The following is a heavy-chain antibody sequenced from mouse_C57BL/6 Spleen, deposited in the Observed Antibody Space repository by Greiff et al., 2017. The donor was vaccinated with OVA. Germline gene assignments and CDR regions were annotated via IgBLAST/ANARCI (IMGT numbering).Heavy chain of an antibody. J-gene: IGHJ4*01. CDR1: GFNIKNTY. Sequence: EVQLQQSVAELVRPGASVKLSCTASGFNIKNTYMHWVKQRPEQGLEWIGRIDPANGNTKYAPKFQGKATITADTSSNTAYLQLSSLTSEDTAIYYCTRSLYSGNPALYAMDYWGQGASVTVSS. V-gene: IGHV14-3*01. D-gene: IGHD2-1*01. CDR2: IDPANGNT. CDR3: TRSLYSGNPALYAMDY.